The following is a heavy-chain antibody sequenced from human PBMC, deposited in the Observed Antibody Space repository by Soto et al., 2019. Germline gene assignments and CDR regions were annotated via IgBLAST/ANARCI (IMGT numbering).Heavy chain of an antibody. D-gene: IGHD3-3*01. J-gene: IGHJ5*02. CDR3: ARDRAEYDFWSGPYTAFRFDP. V-gene: IGHV1-69*08. Sequence: QVQLVQSGAEVKKPGSSVKVSCKASGGTFSSYTISWVRQAPGQGLEWMGRIIPILGIANYAQKFQGRVTITADKSTSTAYMELSSLRSEDTAVYYCARDRAEYDFWSGPYTAFRFDPWGQGTLVTVSS. CDR1: GGTFSSYT. CDR2: IIPILGIA.